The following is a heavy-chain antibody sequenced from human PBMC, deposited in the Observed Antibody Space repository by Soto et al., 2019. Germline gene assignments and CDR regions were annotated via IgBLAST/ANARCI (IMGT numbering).Heavy chain of an antibody. V-gene: IGHV5-10-1*01. CDR2: IDPSDSYT. D-gene: IGHD2-2*01. Sequence: PGESLKISCKASGYNFISYWINWVRQKPGKGLEWMGRIDPSDSYTNYSPSFQGHVTISADKSISTAYLQWSSLKASDTAMYYCKKQGGYQHIDDWGQGPLVTVSS. J-gene: IGHJ4*02. CDR1: GYNFISYW. CDR3: KKQGGYQHIDD.